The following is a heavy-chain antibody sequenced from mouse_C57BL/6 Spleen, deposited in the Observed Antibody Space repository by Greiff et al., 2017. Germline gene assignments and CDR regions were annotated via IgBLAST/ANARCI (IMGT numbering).Heavy chain of an antibody. J-gene: IGHJ2*01. CDR2: IDPNSGGT. Sequence: QVQLQQPGAELVKPGASVKLSCKASGYTFTSYWMHWVKQRPGRGLEWIGRIDPNSGGTKYNEKFKSKATLTVDKPSSTAYMQLSSLTSEDSAVYYCATPLITTVVATGFDYWGQGTTLTVSS. D-gene: IGHD1-1*01. CDR1: GYTFTSYW. V-gene: IGHV1-72*01. CDR3: ATPLITTVVATGFDY.